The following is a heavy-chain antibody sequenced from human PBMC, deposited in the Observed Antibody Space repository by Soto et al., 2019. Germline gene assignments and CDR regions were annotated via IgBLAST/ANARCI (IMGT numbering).Heavy chain of an antibody. CDR2: INPSGGST. CDR1: GYTFTSYY. D-gene: IGHD3-10*01. V-gene: IGHV1-46*01. CDR3: ARTLWSTEHNYGMDV. Sequence: QVQLVQSGAEVKKPGASVKVSCKASGYTFTSYYMHWVRQAPGQGLEWMGIINPSGGSTSYAQKFQGRVTMTRDTSTSTVYMELSSLRSEDTAVYYCARTLWSTEHNYGMDVWCQGTTVTVSS. J-gene: IGHJ6*02.